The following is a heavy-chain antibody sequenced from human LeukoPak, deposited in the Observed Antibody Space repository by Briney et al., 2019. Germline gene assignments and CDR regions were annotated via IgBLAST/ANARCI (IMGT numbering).Heavy chain of an antibody. V-gene: IGHV3-30*18. CDR2: ISYDGSNK. CDR3: ANWYPVRAFDI. Sequence: PGRSLRLSCAASGFTFSSYGMHWVRQAPGKGLEWVAVISYDGSNKYYADSVKGRFTISRDNSKNTLYLQMNSLRAEDTAVYYCANWYPVRAFDIWGQGTMVTVSS. J-gene: IGHJ3*02. D-gene: IGHD6-13*01. CDR1: GFTFSSYG.